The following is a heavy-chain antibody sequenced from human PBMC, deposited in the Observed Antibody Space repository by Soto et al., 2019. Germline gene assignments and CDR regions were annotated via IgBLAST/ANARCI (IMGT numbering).Heavy chain of an antibody. D-gene: IGHD2-2*02. J-gene: IGHJ5*02. Sequence: SETLSLTCAVYGGSFSGYYWGWIRQPPGKGLEWIGSIYYSGSTYYNPSLKSRVTISVDTSKNQFSLKLSSVTAADTAVYYCARRRGQYCSSTSCYTFFWFDPWGQGTLVTVSS. CDR1: GGSFSGYY. CDR3: ARRRGQYCSSTSCYTFFWFDP. V-gene: IGHV4-39*01. CDR2: IYYSGST.